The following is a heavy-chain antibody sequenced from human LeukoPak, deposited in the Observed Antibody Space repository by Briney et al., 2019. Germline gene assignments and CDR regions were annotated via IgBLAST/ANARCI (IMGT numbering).Heavy chain of an antibody. J-gene: IGHJ3*02. CDR1: GVSISSSY. D-gene: IGHD3-22*01. CDR3: VRGNYDNRGYSNAFDI. CDR2: IYYNGNT. Sequence: PSVTLSLTCTVSGVSISSSYWSWIRQPPGKRLEWIGYIYYNGNTNSNPSLKSRVTISADTSKNQFSLKLSSVTAADTAVYYCVRGNYDNRGYSNAFDIWGQGAMVTVFS. V-gene: IGHV4-59*01.